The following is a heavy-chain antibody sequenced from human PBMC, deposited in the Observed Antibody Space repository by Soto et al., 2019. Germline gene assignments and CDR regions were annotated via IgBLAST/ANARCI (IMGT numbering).Heavy chain of an antibody. D-gene: IGHD3-3*01. J-gene: IGHJ4*02. Sequence: QVQLVQSGAEVKEPGSAVKVCCKAPADSFSSYGISWVRQAPGQGLEWMGGIIPIFGTTNYAEKFQGRVTITADESTNTAYMELSSLRSEDTALYYCARVFPDGWVEPGVVRGYLDTWGRGTLVTVSS. V-gene: IGHV1-69*01. CDR2: IIPIFGTT. CDR1: ADSFSSYG. CDR3: ARVFPDGWVEPGVVRGYLDT.